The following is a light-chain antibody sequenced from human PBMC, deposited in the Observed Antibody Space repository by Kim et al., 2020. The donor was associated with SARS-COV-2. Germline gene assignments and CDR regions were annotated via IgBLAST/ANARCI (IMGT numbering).Light chain of an antibody. Sequence: KTVTISCTRSSGSIASKYVQWYQQRPGSAPTTVISEDNQRPSGVPDRFSGSIDSSSNSAALTISGLKTEDEADYYCQSSDSSNHGIFGGGTKLTVL. V-gene: IGLV6-57*03. J-gene: IGLJ2*01. CDR2: EDN. CDR3: QSSDSSNHGI. CDR1: SGSIASKY.